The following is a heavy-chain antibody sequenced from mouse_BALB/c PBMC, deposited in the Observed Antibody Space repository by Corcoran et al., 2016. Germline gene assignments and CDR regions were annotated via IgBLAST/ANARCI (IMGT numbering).Heavy chain of an antibody. CDR1: GYTFRNYG. V-gene: IGHV9-3-1*01. CDR2: INTNTGEP. J-gene: IGHJ4*01. D-gene: IGHD1-1*01. Sequence: QIQLVQSGPDLKKPGETVKISCKASGYTFRNYGMNWVNQAPGKGLKWMGWINTNTGEPTYADDFKGRFAFSLETSANTAYLQINDLKNEDTGTYFCAITTVIGDYYVMDYWGQGTSVTVSS. CDR3: AITTVIGDYYVMDY.